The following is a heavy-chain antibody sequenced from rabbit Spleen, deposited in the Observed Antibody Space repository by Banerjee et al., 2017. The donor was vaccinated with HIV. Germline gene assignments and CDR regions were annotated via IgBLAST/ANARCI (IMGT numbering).Heavy chain of an antibody. V-gene: IGHV1S40*01. J-gene: IGHJ6*01. CDR3: ARDTSSSFSSYGMDL. Sequence: QSLEESGGDLVQPGASLTLTCIASGVSFSGGSYMCWVRQAPGRGLEWIACIDAGSSGFTYFASWAKGRFTISKTSSTTVTLQMTSLTAADTATYFCARDTSSSFSSYGMDLWGPGTLVTVS. CDR1: GVSFSGGSY. CDR2: IDAGSSGFT. D-gene: IGHD1-1*01.